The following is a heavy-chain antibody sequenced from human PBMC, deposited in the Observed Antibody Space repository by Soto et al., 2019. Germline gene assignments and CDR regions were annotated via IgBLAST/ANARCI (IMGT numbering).Heavy chain of an antibody. CDR3: ARGTVTSGRWFGP. J-gene: IGHJ5*02. CDR2: ISTFNGNT. CDR1: ASTFTGYT. D-gene: IGHD4-17*01. Sequence: QVHLVQSGTEVKEPGASVKVSCKASASTFTGYTINWVRQAPGQGLEWMGWISTFNGNTKYAGNFEGRVTITTNKPTTTAYMELTSLTFDDAAVYFCARGTVTSGRWFGPWGQGTLVSVAS. V-gene: IGHV1-18*04.